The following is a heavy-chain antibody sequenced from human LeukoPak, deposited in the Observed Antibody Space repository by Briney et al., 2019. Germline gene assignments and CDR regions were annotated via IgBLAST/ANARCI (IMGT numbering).Heavy chain of an antibody. CDR1: GGSFSGYY. Sequence: SETLSLTCAVYGGSFSGYYWSWIRQPPGKGLEWIGEINHSGSTNYNPSLKSRVTISVDTSKNQFSLKLCSVTAADTAVYYCARETRYSYGTFDYWGQGTLVTVSS. V-gene: IGHV4-34*01. D-gene: IGHD5-18*01. CDR3: ARETRYSYGTFDY. J-gene: IGHJ4*02. CDR2: INHSGST.